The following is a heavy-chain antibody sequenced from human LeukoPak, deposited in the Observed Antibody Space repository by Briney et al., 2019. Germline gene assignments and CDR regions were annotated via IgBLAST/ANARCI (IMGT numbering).Heavy chain of an antibody. CDR2: INHSGST. Sequence: PSETLSLTCTVSGGSISSYYWSWIRQPAGKGLEWIGEINHSGSTNYNPSLKSRVTISVDTSKNQFSLKLSSVTAADTAVYYCARTGNYYDSSGYGDGADYWGQGTLVTVSS. CDR3: ARTGNYYDSSGYGDGADY. J-gene: IGHJ4*02. CDR1: GGSISSYY. D-gene: IGHD3-22*01. V-gene: IGHV4-34*01.